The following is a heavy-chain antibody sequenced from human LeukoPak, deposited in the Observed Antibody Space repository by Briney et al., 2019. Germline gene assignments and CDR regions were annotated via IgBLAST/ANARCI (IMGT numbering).Heavy chain of an antibody. D-gene: IGHD4-23*01. CDR1: GFTFSSYA. J-gene: IGHJ6*02. Sequence: GGSLRLSCAASGFTFSSYAMHWVRQARGKGLEWVSAISGSGGSTYYADSVKGRFTISRDNSKNTLYLQMNSLRAEDTAVYYCAKGGGNSVIYYYYGMDVWGQGTTVTVSS. CDR2: ISGSGGST. V-gene: IGHV3-23*01. CDR3: AKGGGNSVIYYYYGMDV.